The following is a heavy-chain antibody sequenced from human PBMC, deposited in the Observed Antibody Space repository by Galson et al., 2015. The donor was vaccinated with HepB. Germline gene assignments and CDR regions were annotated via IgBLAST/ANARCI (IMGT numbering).Heavy chain of an antibody. J-gene: IGHJ3*01. CDR1: GFSFSYYS. D-gene: IGHD6-19*01. Sequence: SLRLSCAASGFSFSYYSVNWVRQAPGKGLEWISYIHSSDSPIYFADFVKGRFTISRDNAKNSLYLQMNSLRDEDTAVYYCARHGSTSGWDDAFDVWGPGTMVTVSS. CDR3: ARHGSTSGWDDAFDV. V-gene: IGHV3-48*02. CDR2: IHSSDSPI.